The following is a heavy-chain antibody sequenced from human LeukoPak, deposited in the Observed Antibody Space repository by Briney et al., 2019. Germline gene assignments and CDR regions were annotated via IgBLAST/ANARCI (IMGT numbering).Heavy chain of an antibody. D-gene: IGHD3-22*01. Sequence: SETLSLTCTVSGGSISSSSYYWGWIRQPPGKGLEWIGSIYYSGCTYYNPSLKSRVTISVDTSKNQFSLKLSSVAAADTAVYYCASLYDSSGYYYVMTDYWGQGTLVTVSS. CDR1: GGSISSSSYY. V-gene: IGHV4-39*01. CDR3: ASLYDSSGYYYVMTDY. CDR2: IYYSGCT. J-gene: IGHJ4*02.